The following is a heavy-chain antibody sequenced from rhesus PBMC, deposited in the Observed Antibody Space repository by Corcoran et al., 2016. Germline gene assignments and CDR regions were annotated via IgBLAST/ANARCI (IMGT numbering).Heavy chain of an antibody. V-gene: IGHV3-54*02. Sequence: EVQLVESGGGLVQPGGSLILSCEASGFTFSTYGIHWVRQAPGQGLVWVAVISFDESNKYYADSMKDRFTISRENSKNMVYLQMNNLKLEDTAVYYCVRGFYGLDSWGQGVVVTVSS. J-gene: IGHJ6*01. CDR2: ISFDESNK. CDR1: GFTFSTYG. CDR3: VRGFYGLDS.